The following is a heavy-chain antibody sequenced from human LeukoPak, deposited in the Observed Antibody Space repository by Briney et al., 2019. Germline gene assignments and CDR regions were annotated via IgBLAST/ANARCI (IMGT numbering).Heavy chain of an antibody. V-gene: IGHV4-59*01. D-gene: IGHD6-25*01. J-gene: IGHJ5*02. CDR2: IYYSGST. CDR1: GGSISSYY. Sequence: PSETLSLTCTVSGGSISSYYWSGIRQPPGKGLEWIGYIYYSGSTNYNPSLQSRVTISVDTSKNQFSLKLSSVTAADTAVYYCARDGVAAASGMYWFDPRGPGTLVTVSS. CDR3: ARDGVAAASGMYWFDP.